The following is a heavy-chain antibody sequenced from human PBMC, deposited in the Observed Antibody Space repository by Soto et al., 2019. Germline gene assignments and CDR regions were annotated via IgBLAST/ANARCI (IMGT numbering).Heavy chain of an antibody. CDR3: AYRLKGGGYFQY. Sequence: QITLKESGPALVKPTQTLTLTCTFSGFSLSTTALGVGWIRQPPGEALEWVALIYGDDEKRYSPSLKSRITITTDPPKNKVVLTMANMDPVDTATYYCAYRLKGGGYFQYWGQGILVTVSS. V-gene: IGHV2-5*02. J-gene: IGHJ4*02. D-gene: IGHD3-16*01. CDR2: IYGDDEK. CDR1: GFSLSTTALG.